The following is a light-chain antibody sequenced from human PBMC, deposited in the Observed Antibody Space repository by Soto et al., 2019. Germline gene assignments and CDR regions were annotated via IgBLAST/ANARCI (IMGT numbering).Light chain of an antibody. V-gene: IGLV2-14*01. CDR1: NSDIGGYNS. J-gene: IGLJ7*01. CDR2: GVT. Sequence: QSALTQPASVSGSPGQSITISCTGSNSDIGGYNSVSWYQQHPGKAPKLLIFGVTNRPSGVSDRFSGSKSGNTASLTISALQAEDEADYYCCLYLGGTSVFGGGTQLTVL. CDR3: CLYLGGTSV.